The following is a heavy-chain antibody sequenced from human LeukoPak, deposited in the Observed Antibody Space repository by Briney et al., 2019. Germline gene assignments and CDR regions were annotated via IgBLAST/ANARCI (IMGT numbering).Heavy chain of an antibody. CDR3: ARPAFYTTVAHDAFDI. Sequence: GASVKVSCKASGYTFTGYYMHWVRQAPGQGLEWMGWINPNSGGTNYAQKFQGRVTMTRDTSISTAYMELSRLRSDDTAVYYCARPAFYTTVAHDAFDIWGQGTMVTVSS. J-gene: IGHJ3*02. CDR2: INPNSGGT. V-gene: IGHV1-2*02. D-gene: IGHD4-23*01. CDR1: GYTFTGYY.